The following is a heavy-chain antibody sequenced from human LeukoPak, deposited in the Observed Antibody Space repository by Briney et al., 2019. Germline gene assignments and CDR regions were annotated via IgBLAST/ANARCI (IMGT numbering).Heavy chain of an antibody. Sequence: SETLSLTCTVSGDSLSRSSWSWIRQSPGGALEWIGYMFYGGTTNHNPSLKGRVTMSMVTSKDQFSLSLSSVTAADTAVYFCVRHWVHDFGGSDWYFDLWGRGTLVTVSS. V-gene: IGHV4-59*08. D-gene: IGHD4-23*01. CDR1: GDSLSRSS. J-gene: IGHJ2*01. CDR2: MFYGGTT. CDR3: VRHWVHDFGGSDWYFDL.